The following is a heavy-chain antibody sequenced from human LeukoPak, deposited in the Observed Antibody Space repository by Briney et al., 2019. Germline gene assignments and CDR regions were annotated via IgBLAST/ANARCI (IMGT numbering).Heavy chain of an antibody. CDR1: GGSINSYY. CDR3: ARDFSAAFDI. CDR2: IYDSGTT. D-gene: IGHD2/OR15-2a*01. J-gene: IGHJ3*02. V-gene: IGHV4-59*01. Sequence: PSETLSLTCTVSGGSINSYYWSWIRQPPGKGLEWIGYIYDSGTTNYNPSLKSRVTISVDTATNQFSLKLGSVTAADTAVYYCARDFSAAFDIWGQGTMVTVSS.